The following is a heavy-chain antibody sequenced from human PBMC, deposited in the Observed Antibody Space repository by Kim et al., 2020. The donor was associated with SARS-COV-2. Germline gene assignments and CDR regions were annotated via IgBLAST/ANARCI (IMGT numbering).Heavy chain of an antibody. Sequence: GGSLRLSCAASGFTFSSYWMSWVRQAPGKGLEWVANIKQDGSEKYYVDSVKGRFTISRDNAKNSLYLQMNSLRAEDTAVYYCARDRGPPRTVSYCGGDCYFLDYWGQGTLVTFSS. CDR1: GFTFSSYW. V-gene: IGHV3-7*01. J-gene: IGHJ4*02. D-gene: IGHD2-21*01. CDR2: IKQDGSEK. CDR3: ARDRGPPRTVSYCGGDCYFLDY.